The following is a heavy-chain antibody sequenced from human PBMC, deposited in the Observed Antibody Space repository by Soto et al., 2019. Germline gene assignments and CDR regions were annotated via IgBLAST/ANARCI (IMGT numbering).Heavy chain of an antibody. CDR3: AKDVKDGYPSWAWFDS. D-gene: IGHD5-18*01. CDR2: ITWNSRVL. V-gene: IGHV3-9*01. J-gene: IGHJ5*01. Sequence: PGGSLRLSCVGTGLNFDDFAMHWVRQAPGKGLEWVSGITWNSRVLAYADSVKGRFTISRDNARSSLYLQMDSLRDEDTALYYCAKDVKDGYPSWAWFDSWGLGTQVTVSS. CDR1: GLNFDDFA.